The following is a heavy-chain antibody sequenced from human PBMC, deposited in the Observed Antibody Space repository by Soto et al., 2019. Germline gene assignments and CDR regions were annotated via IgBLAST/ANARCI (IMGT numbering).Heavy chain of an antibody. D-gene: IGHD3-22*01. J-gene: IGHJ3*02. Sequence: ASVKFSYQASGYNFTSCAMHWERQAPGQSLEWMGWINAGNGNTKYSQKFQGRVTITRDTSASTAYMELSSLRSEDTAVYYCARAAYDSSGYPVGAFDIWGQGTMVPVSS. V-gene: IGHV1-3*01. CDR3: ARAAYDSSGYPVGAFDI. CDR2: INAGNGNT. CDR1: GYNFTSCA.